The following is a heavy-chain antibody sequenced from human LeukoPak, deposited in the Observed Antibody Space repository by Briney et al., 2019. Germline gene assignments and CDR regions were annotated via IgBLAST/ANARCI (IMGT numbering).Heavy chain of an antibody. D-gene: IGHD3-10*01. CDR3: AKSNGYGLVDI. CDR2: IYYSGST. CDR1: GGSISSYY. Sequence: SETLSLTCTVSGGSISSYYWSWIRQPPGKGLEWIASIYYSGSTSYNPSLRSRVTISLDTSRNQFSLKLNSVTAADTAVYYCAKSNGYGLVDIWGQGTMVTVSS. V-gene: IGHV4-59*12. J-gene: IGHJ3*02.